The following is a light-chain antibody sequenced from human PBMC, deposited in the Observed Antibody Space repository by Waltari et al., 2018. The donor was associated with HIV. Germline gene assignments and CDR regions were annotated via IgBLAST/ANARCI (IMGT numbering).Light chain of an antibody. CDR1: HDIGNS. V-gene: IGKV1-27*01. CDR2: STS. CDR3: QKYNSAPQT. J-gene: IGKJ1*01. Sequence: DIRMTQSPSSLSTFVGDRVTITCRATHDIGNSLAWYQQRPGQVPKLLIYSTSTVQTGVPMRFSGSGSGTFYTLSISSLQPEDVGTYFCQKYNSAPQTFGQGTKVEI.